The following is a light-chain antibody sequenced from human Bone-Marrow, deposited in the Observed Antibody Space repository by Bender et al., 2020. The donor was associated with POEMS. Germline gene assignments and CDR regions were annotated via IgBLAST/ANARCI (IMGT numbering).Light chain of an antibody. CDR3: SSYTTSVTLV. V-gene: IGLV2-14*01. CDR1: SSDVGGFNY. CDR2: DVT. J-gene: IGLJ3*02. Sequence: QSALTQPASVSGSPGQLITISCTGSSSDVGGFNYVSWYQQHPGKAPKLMIYDVTNRPSGVSNRFSGSKSGNTASLTISGLQGEDEADYYCSSYTTSVTLVFGGGTKLTVL.